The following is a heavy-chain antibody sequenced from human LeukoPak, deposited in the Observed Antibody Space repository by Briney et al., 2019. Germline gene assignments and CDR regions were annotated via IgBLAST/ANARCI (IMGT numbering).Heavy chain of an antibody. V-gene: IGHV3-30-3*01. CDR2: ISYDGSNK. CDR1: GFTFSDYY. Sequence: GGSLRLSCAASGFTFSDYYMSWIRQAPGKGLEWVAVISYDGSNKYYADSVKGRFTISRDNSKNTLYLQMNSLRAEDTAVYYCARDRLRYFDYWGQGTLVTVSS. J-gene: IGHJ4*02. CDR3: ARDRLRYFDY. D-gene: IGHD3-10*01.